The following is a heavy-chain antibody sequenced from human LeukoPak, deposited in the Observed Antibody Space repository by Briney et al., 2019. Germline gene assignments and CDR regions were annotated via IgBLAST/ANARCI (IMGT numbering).Heavy chain of an antibody. Sequence: SETLSLTCSVSGGSLSSSSYYWGWIRQPPGRGLEWIGNIYETGSTYYNPSLKSRVTISVDTSKNQFSLKLSSVTAADTAVYYCARDRRAGKNDYWGQGTLVTVSS. V-gene: IGHV4-39*07. J-gene: IGHJ4*02. CDR3: ARDRRAGKNDY. CDR1: GGSLSSSSYY. CDR2: IYETGST.